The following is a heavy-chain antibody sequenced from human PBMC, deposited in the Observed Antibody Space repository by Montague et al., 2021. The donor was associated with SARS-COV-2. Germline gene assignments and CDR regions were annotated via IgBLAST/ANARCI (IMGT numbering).Heavy chain of an antibody. V-gene: IGHV6-1*01. D-gene: IGHD2-21*02. J-gene: IGHJ2*01. CDR2: TYYRSKWYN. CDR3: ARAYCGGDCYFYWHFDL. Sequence: CAISGDSVSSNVATWNWIRQSPSRGLEWLGRTYYRSKWYNDYAVSVKSRVIINPDTSNNRISLQLRSVTPEDTAVYYCARAYCGGDCYFYWHFDLWGRGTLVTVSS. CDR1: GDSVSSNVAT.